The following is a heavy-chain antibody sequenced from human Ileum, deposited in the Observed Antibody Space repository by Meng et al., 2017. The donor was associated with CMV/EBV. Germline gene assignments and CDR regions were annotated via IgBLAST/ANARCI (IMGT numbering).Heavy chain of an antibody. V-gene: IGHV3-73*01. CDR1: GFAFSDSA. D-gene: IGHD4/OR15-4a*01. J-gene: IGHJ4*02. Sequence: GESLKISCATSGFAFSDSAMHWVRQASGKGLEWVGRIRERPNNYATTYADSVRGRFTISRDDTKNTAFLLMDSLKIEDTATYYCSSLHDSGGHWGQGTLVTVSS. CDR3: SSLHDSGGH. CDR2: IRERPNNYAT.